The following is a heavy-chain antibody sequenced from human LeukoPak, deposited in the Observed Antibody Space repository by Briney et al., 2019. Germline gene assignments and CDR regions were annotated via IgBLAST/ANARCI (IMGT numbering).Heavy chain of an antibody. J-gene: IGHJ4*02. Sequence: PGGSLRLSCAASGFTFSSYSMNWVRQAPGKGLEWVSSISSSSSYIYYADSVKGRFTISRDNAKNSRYLQMNSLRAEDTAVYYCARDKQLVQGGGVYWGQGTLVTVSS. CDR1: GFTFSSYS. CDR2: ISSSSSYI. V-gene: IGHV3-21*01. D-gene: IGHD6-6*01. CDR3: ARDKQLVQGGGVY.